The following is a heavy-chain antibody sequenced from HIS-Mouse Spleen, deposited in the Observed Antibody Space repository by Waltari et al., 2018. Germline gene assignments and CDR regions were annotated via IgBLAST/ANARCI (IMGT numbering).Heavy chain of an antibody. CDR1: GGSISSYY. D-gene: IGHD3-16*01. CDR2: IYTREST. Sequence: QVQLQESGPGLVKPSETLSLTCTVSGGSISSYYWSWIRQPAGKGLEWIGRIYTRESTNYNPSLKSRVTMSVDTSKNQFSLKLSSVTAADTAVYYCASDDRGTIDAFDIWGQGTMVTVSS. J-gene: IGHJ3*02. CDR3: ASDDRGTIDAFDI. V-gene: IGHV4-4*07.